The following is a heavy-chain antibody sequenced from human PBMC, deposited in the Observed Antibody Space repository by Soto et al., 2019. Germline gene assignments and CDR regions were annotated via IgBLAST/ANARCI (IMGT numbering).Heavy chain of an antibody. Sequence: SEALSLTCTVSCDSIGTYNWGWIRQPPGKRLEWIGYIYSNGGTSYNPALKSRVTISADTSTKQFSLRLSPVTAADTAVYYCVRQGIGALHGLVDVWGQGTTVTVSS. CDR1: CDSIGTYN. CDR3: VRQGIGALHGLVDV. D-gene: IGHD1-26*01. J-gene: IGHJ6*02. V-gene: IGHV4-59*08. CDR2: IYSNGGT.